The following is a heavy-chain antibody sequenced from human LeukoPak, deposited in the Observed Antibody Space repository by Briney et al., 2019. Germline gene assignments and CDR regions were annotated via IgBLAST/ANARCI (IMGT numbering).Heavy chain of an antibody. CDR2: INPSGGST. D-gene: IGHD3-22*01. J-gene: IGHJ4*02. Sequence: ASVKVSCKASGYTFTSYYMHWVRQAPGQGLEWMGIINPSGGSTSYAQKFQGRVTMTRDMSTSTVYMELSSLRSEDTAVYYCARGGYYYDTSGQYYFDYWGQGTLVTVSS. CDR1: GYTFTSYY. CDR3: ARGGYYYDTSGQYYFDY. V-gene: IGHV1-46*01.